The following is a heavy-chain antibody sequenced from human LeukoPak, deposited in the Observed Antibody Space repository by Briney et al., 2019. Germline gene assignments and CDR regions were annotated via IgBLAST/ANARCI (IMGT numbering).Heavy chain of an antibody. D-gene: IGHD3-16*02. CDR3: SRGNYVWGSYRYVYDY. V-gene: IGHV1-2*02. Sequence: ASVKVSCKASGYTFTGYYMHWVRQAPGQGLEWMGWINPNSGGTNYAQKFQGRVTMTRDTSISTAYMELSRLRSDDTAVYYCSRGNYVWGSYRYVYDYWGEETLVTVSS. J-gene: IGHJ4*02. CDR2: INPNSGGT. CDR1: GYTFTGYY.